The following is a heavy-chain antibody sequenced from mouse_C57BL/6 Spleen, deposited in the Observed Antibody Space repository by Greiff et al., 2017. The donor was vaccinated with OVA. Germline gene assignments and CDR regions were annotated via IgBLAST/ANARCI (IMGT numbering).Heavy chain of an antibody. CDR2: IWSGGST. D-gene: IGHD2-5*01. Sequence: VKLVESGPGLVQPSQSLSITCTVSGFSLTSYGVHWARQPPGKGLEWLGVIWSGGSTDYNAAFISRLSISKDNSKSQVFFKMNSLQADDTAIYYCAKRYSNYGAMDYWGQGTSVTVSS. CDR1: GFSLTSYG. J-gene: IGHJ4*01. CDR3: AKRYSNYGAMDY. V-gene: IGHV2-4*01.